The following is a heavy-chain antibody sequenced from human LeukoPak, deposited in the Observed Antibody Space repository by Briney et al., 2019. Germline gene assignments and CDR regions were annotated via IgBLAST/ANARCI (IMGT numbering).Heavy chain of an antibody. D-gene: IGHD3-3*01. Sequence: PGGSPRLSCAASGFTFSSYGMHWVRQAPGKGLEWVAFIRYDGSNKYYADSVKGRFTISRDNSKNTLYLQMNSLRAEDTAVYYCATLGITIFDDFDYWGQGTLVTVSS. CDR2: IRYDGSNK. CDR1: GFTFSSYG. V-gene: IGHV3-30*02. CDR3: ATLGITIFDDFDY. J-gene: IGHJ4*02.